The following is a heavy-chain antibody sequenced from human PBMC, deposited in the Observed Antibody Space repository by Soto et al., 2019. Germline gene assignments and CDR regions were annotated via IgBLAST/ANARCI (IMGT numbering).Heavy chain of an antibody. CDR1: GFTFSSYG. D-gene: IGHD6-19*01. V-gene: IGHV3-30*18. J-gene: IGHJ3*02. Sequence: GGSLRLSCAASGFTFSSYGMHWVRQAPDKGLEWVAVISYDGSNKYYADSVKGRFTISRDNSKNTLYLQMNSLRAEDTAVYYCAKDPTSGENSSGWYRVAFDIWGQGTMVTVSS. CDR3: AKDPTSGENSSGWYRVAFDI. CDR2: ISYDGSNK.